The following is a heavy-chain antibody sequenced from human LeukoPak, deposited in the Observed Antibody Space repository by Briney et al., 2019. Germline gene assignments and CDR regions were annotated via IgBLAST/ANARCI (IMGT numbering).Heavy chain of an antibody. CDR1: GFTFSNSD. V-gene: IGHV3-35*01. CDR2: VSWNASRT. CDR3: ARGGSSSFYYYYGMDV. Sequence: GGSLRLSCAASGFTFSNSDMNWVHQAPGKGLEWVSGVSWNASRTHYADSVKGRFIISRDNSRNTLYLQTNSLRAEDTAVYYCARGGSSSFYYYYGMDVWGQGTTVTVSS. D-gene: IGHD6-6*01. J-gene: IGHJ6*02.